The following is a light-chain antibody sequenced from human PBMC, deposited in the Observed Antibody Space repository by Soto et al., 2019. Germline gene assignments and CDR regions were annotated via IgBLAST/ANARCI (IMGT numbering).Light chain of an antibody. CDR2: TQX. CDR3: QQYNNWPTWT. J-gene: IGKJ1*01. V-gene: IGKV1-39*01. CDR1: QSISLS. Sequence: DIHMTQSPSSLSASLGARVTIAXRASQSISLSLNWYQQQPGXXTKIXXXTQXNLQSGVPARFIGSGSGKEFTLTISSLQSEDFAVYYCQQYNNWPTWTFGQGTKVDIK.